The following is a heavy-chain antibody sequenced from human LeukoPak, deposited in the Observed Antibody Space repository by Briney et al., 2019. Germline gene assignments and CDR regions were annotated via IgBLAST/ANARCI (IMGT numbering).Heavy chain of an antibody. D-gene: IGHD2-21*02. J-gene: IGHJ4*02. Sequence: ASVKVSCKASGYTFSTYGISWVRQAPGQGLEWMGWISAYKGNTYYAQKLQGRVTMTTDTSTSTAYMELRSLRSDDTAIYYCARGKLVVTAIAFDYWGQGTLVTVSS. V-gene: IGHV1-18*01. CDR3: ARGKLVVTAIAFDY. CDR1: GYTFSTYG. CDR2: ISAYKGNT.